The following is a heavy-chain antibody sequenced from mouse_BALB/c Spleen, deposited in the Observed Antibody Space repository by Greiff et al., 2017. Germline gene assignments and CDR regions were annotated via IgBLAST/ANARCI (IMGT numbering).Heavy chain of an antibody. CDR2: ISSGSSTI. CDR3: ARWGNYEGNY. V-gene: IGHV5-17*02. D-gene: IGHD2-1*01. Sequence: EVKLMESGGGLVQPGGSRKLSCAASGFTFSSFGMHWVRQAPEKGLEWVAYISSGSSTIYYADTVKGRFTISRDNPKNTLFLQMTSLRSEDTAMYYCARWGNYEGNYWGQGTTPTVSS. J-gene: IGHJ2*01. CDR1: GFTFSSFG.